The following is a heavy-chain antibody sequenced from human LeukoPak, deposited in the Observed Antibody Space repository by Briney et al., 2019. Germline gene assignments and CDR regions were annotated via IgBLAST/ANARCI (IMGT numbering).Heavy chain of an antibody. V-gene: IGHV4-34*01. Sequence: PSETLSLTCAVYGGSFSGYYWSWIRQPPGKGLEWIGEINHSESTNYNPSLKSRVTISVDTSKNHFSLKLSSVTAADTAVYYCARRRHYYGSGSPFDYWGQGTLVTVSS. CDR2: INHSEST. CDR3: ARRRHYYGSGSPFDY. D-gene: IGHD3-10*01. J-gene: IGHJ4*02. CDR1: GGSFSGYY.